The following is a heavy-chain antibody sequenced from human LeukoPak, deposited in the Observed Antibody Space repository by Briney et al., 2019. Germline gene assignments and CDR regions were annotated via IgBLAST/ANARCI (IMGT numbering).Heavy chain of an antibody. CDR1: GFTFSSYA. CDR3: ASSYGSNKNPFEY. J-gene: IGHJ4*02. CDR2: ISSSGDST. V-gene: IGHV3-64*01. D-gene: IGHD4-23*01. Sequence: GGSLRLSCAASGFTFSSYAMHWVRQAPGKGLDYVSAISSSGDSTYYANSVRGRFTISRDNSKNTLYLQMGSLRAEDTAVYYCASSYGSNKNPFEYWGQGTLVTVSS.